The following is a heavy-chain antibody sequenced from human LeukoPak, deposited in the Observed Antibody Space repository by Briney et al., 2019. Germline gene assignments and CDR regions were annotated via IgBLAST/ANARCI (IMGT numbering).Heavy chain of an antibody. Sequence: GGSLRLSCAASGFTFSGSAMHWVRQASGKGLEWVGRIRSKANSYATAYAASVKGRFTISRDDSKNTAYLQMNSLKTEDTAVYYCSVTVVTPDFDYWGQGTLVAVSS. D-gene: IGHD4-23*01. J-gene: IGHJ4*02. CDR3: SVTVVTPDFDY. V-gene: IGHV3-73*01. CDR2: IRSKANSYAT. CDR1: GFTFSGSA.